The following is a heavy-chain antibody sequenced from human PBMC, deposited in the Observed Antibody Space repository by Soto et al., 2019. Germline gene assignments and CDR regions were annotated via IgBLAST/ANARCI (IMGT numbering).Heavy chain of an antibody. CDR2: ISRDGSSI. CDR1: GLSFSNYW. V-gene: IGHV3-74*01. Sequence: GGSLRLSCAGSGLSFSNYWTHWVRQAPGKGLAWVSRISRDGSSIAYADSVKGRFTISRDFAKNTVYLQMDSLGAEDTALYYCARESSGYSSYFDYWGQGSLVTVSS. CDR3: ARESSGYSSYFDY. D-gene: IGHD5-12*01. J-gene: IGHJ4*02.